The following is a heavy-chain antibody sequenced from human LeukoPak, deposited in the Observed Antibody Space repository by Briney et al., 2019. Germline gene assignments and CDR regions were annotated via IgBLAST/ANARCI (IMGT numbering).Heavy chain of an antibody. J-gene: IGHJ4*02. CDR3: ARSTLGYCSSTSCPDPYFDY. CDR2: TYYRSKWYN. Sequence: SQTLSLTCAISGDSVSSNSAAWNWIRQSPSRGLEWLGRTYYRSKWYNDYAVSVKSRITINPDTSKNQFSLRLNSVTPEDTAVYYCARSTLGYCSSTSCPDPYFDYWGQGTLVTVSS. CDR1: GDSVSSNSAA. D-gene: IGHD2-2*01. V-gene: IGHV6-1*01.